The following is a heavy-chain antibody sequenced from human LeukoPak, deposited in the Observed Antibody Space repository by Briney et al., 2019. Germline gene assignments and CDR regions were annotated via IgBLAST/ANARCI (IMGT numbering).Heavy chain of an antibody. J-gene: IGHJ6*03. CDR2: ISYDGSNK. CDR3: ARSGVPCSSTSCYVNYYYMDV. Sequence: GGSLRLSCAASGFTFSSYAMHWVRQAPGKGLEWVAVISYDGSNKYYADSVKGRFTISRDNSKNTLYLQMNSLRAEDTAVYYCARSGVPCSSTSCYVNYYYMDVWGKGTTVTVSS. CDR1: GFTFSSYA. D-gene: IGHD2-2*01. V-gene: IGHV3-30-3*01.